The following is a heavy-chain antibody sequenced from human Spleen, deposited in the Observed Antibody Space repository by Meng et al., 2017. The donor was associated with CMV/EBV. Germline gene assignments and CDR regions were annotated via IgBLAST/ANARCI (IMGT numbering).Heavy chain of an antibody. D-gene: IGHD5-24*01. J-gene: IGHJ4*02. Sequence: GESLKISCKGSGYSFTSYWIGWVRQMPGKGLEEMGIIYPGDSDTRYSPSFQGQVTISADKSISTTYLQWSSLKASDTAMYYCASFGRDGYNLPRYWGQGTLVTVSS. CDR2: IYPGDSDT. CDR1: GYSFTSYW. V-gene: IGHV5-51*01. CDR3: ASFGRDGYNLPRY.